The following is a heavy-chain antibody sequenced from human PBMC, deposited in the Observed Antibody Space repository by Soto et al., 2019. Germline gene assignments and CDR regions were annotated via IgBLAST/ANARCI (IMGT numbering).Heavy chain of an antibody. CDR2: DFYSGAT. CDR3: ARQVGTGLWYFDS. V-gene: IGHV4-39*01. D-gene: IGHD3-10*01. CDR1: GDSISSVNYW. J-gene: IGHJ4*02. Sequence: QLQLQESGPRLVKPSETLSLTCAVAGDSISSVNYWWGWIRQPPGKGLEWIGSDFYSGATYYNASLESRVTISVDTSNNQFSLTLTSVTAADTAVYYCARQVGTGLWYFDSWGQGSLVTVSS.